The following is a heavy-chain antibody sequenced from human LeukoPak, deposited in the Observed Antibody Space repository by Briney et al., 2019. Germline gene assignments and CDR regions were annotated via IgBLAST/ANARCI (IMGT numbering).Heavy chain of an antibody. CDR2: IYYSGST. J-gene: IGHJ4*02. CDR1: GGSISSGDYY. V-gene: IGHV4-30-4*01. Sequence: SETLSLTCTVSGGSISSGDYYWSWIRQPPGKGLEWIGYIYYSGSTYYNPSLKSRVTISVDTSKNQFSLKLSSVTAADTAVYYCARGGSYWVYYFDYWGQGTLVTVSS. CDR3: ARGGSYWVYYFDY. D-gene: IGHD3-10*01.